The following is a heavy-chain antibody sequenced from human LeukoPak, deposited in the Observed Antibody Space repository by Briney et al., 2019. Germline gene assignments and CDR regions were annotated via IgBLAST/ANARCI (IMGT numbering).Heavy chain of an antibody. CDR2: IRYDGSNK. CDR1: GFTFSGYG. D-gene: IGHD3-10*01. V-gene: IGHV3-30*02. CDR3: ASTMAWSYYYYGMDV. Sequence: GGSLRLSCAASGFTFSGYGMHWVRQAPGKGLEWVAFIRYDGSNKYYADSVKGRFTISRDNSKNTLYLQMNSLRAEDTAVYYCASTMAWSYYYYGMDVWGQGTTVTVSS. J-gene: IGHJ6*02.